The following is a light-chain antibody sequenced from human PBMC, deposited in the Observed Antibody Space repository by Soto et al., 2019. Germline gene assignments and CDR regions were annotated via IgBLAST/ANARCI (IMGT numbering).Light chain of an antibody. V-gene: IGKV3-11*01. Sequence: EIVLTQSPATLSLSPGERATLSCRASQSVTTYLAWYQQKPGQAPRLLIYDASSRATGIPARFSGSGSGTDFTLTISSLEPEDFAFYYCLQRSNWPPLLSVGGGTKVDIK. CDR1: QSVTTY. J-gene: IGKJ4*01. CDR3: LQRSNWPPLLS. CDR2: DAS.